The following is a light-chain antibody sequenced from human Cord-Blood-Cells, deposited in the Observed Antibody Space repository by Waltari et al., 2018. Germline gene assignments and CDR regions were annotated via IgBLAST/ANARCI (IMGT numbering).Light chain of an antibody. V-gene: IGKV4-1*01. CDR1: QSVLYSSNNKNY. J-gene: IGKJ2*02. CDR2: WAS. Sequence: DIVMTQSPDSLAVSLGERATINCKSSQSVLYSSNNKNYLAWYQQKPGQPPKLLIYWASTRESGVPDRFSGSGSGTDFTLTISSLEPEDFAVYYCQQRSNWPPGTFGQGTKLEIK. CDR3: QQRSNWPPGT.